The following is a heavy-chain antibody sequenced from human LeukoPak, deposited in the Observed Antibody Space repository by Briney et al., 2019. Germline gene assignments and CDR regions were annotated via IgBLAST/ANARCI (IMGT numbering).Heavy chain of an antibody. J-gene: IGHJ5*02. V-gene: IGHV4-39*07. CDR3: AVVVAARRGWFDP. Sequence: SETLSLTCTVSGGSISSSSYYWGWIRQPPEKGLEWIGSIYYSGSTYYNPSLKSRVTISVDTSKNQFSLKLSSVTAADTAVYYCAVVVAARRGWFDPWGQGTLVTVSS. D-gene: IGHD2-15*01. CDR1: GGSISSSSYY. CDR2: IYYSGST.